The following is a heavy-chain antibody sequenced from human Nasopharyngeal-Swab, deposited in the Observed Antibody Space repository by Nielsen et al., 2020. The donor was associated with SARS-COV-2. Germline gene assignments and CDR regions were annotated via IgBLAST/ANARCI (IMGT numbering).Heavy chain of an antibody. Sequence: GGSLRLSCAASGFTFSSYWMSWVRQAPGKGLEWVANIKQDGSEKYYVDSVKGRFTISRDNAKNSLYLQMNSLRAEDTAVYYCARRDRYRSGGSCYGENAFDIWGQGTMVTVSS. CDR2: IKQDGSEK. D-gene: IGHD2-15*01. V-gene: IGHV3-7*03. J-gene: IGHJ3*02. CDR3: ARRDRYRSGGSCYGENAFDI. CDR1: GFTFSSYW.